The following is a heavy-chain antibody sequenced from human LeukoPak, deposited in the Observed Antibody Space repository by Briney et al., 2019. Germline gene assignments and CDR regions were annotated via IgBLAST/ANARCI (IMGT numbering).Heavy chain of an antibody. V-gene: IGHV3-23*01. J-gene: IGHJ4*02. D-gene: IGHD3-10*01. CDR1: GFTLSSYA. CDR2: ISGSDGRT. Sequence: GGSLRLSCAASGFTLSSYAISWDRQAPGKGLEWVSAISGSDGRTYFADSVKGRFTISRDNSKNTLYLQMNILRAEDTAVYYCAREATMVRGVITFFDYWRQGTLVTVSS. CDR3: AREATMVRGVITFFDY.